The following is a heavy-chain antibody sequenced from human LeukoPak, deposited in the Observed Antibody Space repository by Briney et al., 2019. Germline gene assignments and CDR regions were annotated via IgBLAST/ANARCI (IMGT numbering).Heavy chain of an antibody. D-gene: IGHD3-22*01. CDR1: GGSISSSSYY. J-gene: IGHJ5*02. CDR2: IYYSGST. CDR3: ATYYYDSSGYYPFDP. V-gene: IGHV4-39*01. Sequence: SETLSLTCTVSGGSISSSSYYWGWIRQPPGKGLEWIGSIYYSGSTYYNPSLKSRVTISVDTSKNQFSLKLSSVTAADTAVYYCATYYYDSSGYYPFDPRGQGTLVTVSS.